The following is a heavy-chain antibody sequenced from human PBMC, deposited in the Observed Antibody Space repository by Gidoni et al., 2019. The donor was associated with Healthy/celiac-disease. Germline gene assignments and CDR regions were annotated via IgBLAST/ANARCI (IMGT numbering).Heavy chain of an antibody. CDR2: ISSSSSTI. CDR1: GFPFSSYS. D-gene: IGHD6-19*01. V-gene: IGHV3-48*01. J-gene: IGHJ4*02. CDR3: ARVVAVAGNWGGYFDY. Sequence: EVQLVESGGGLVQPGGSLRLSCAATGFPFSSYSMNWVRKAPGKGLEWVSYISSSSSTIYYADSVKGRFTISRDNAKNSLYLQMNSLRAEDTAVYYCARVVAVAGNWGGYFDYWGQGTLVTVSS.